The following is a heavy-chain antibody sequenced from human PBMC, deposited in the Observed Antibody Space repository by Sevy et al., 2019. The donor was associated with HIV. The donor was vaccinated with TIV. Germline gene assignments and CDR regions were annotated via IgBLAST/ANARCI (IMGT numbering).Heavy chain of an antibody. Sequence: GGSLRLSCTVSGFIFSNFAMHWVRQAPGKGLEWVAVTSYDGSHKYYADSVKGRFTVSRDNSRNVLSLEMGSLRRDDTAVYYCARGENDGELFQYWGQGTLVTVSS. CDR1: GFIFSNFA. V-gene: IGHV3-30*04. D-gene: IGHD3-16*01. CDR3: ARGENDGELFQY. CDR2: TSYDGSHK. J-gene: IGHJ1*01.